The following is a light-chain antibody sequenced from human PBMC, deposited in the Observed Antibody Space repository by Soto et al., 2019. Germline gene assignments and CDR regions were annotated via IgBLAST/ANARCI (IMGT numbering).Light chain of an antibody. CDR1: SSDFGSYKF. V-gene: IGLV2-23*01. CDR2: ETS. Sequence: QSALTQPASVSGSPGQSVTISCTGTSSDFGSYKFVSWYQHHPGTVPKVFIYETSKRPSGVSDRFSGSKSGNTASLTISGLQAEDEADYYCFSFTSTNTHVFGSGTKVTVL. J-gene: IGLJ1*01. CDR3: FSFTSTNTHV.